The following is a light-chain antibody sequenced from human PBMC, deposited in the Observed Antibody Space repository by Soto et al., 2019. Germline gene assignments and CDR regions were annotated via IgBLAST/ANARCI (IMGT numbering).Light chain of an antibody. CDR3: ISYNDRQSYL. Sequence: QSVLTQPASVSGSPGQSITISCSGTSSDIGSYNHVAWYQQFPGKSPKLMIYAVSDRPSGVSDRFSGSKSGITASLTISGLQTEDEADYYCISYNDRQSYLFGTGTKVTV. J-gene: IGLJ1*01. V-gene: IGLV2-14*03. CDR2: AVS. CDR1: SSDIGSYNH.